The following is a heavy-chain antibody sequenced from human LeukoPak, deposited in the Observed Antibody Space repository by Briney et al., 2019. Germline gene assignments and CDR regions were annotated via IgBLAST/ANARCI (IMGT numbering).Heavy chain of an antibody. Sequence: GGSLRLSCAASGFTFGSYGMRWVRQAPGKGLEWVAVISYDGRNQYYADSVKGRFTISRDNSKNTLNLQMNSLRVEDTAVYYCAKDLLSVTTLDYWGQGTLVTVSS. CDR1: GFTFGSYG. V-gene: IGHV3-30*18. D-gene: IGHD1-14*01. CDR2: ISYDGRNQ. CDR3: AKDLLSVTTLDY. J-gene: IGHJ4*02.